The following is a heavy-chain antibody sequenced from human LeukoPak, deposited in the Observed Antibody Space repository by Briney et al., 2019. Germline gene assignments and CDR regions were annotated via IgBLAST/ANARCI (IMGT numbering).Heavy chain of an antibody. CDR1: GFTFSNYY. Sequence: GGSLRLSCAASGFTFSNYYMHWVRQAPGKGLEWVALISNDGGIKYHGDSVRGRFTISRDNSENTLYLQMNSPRPGDTAVYYCAKAGAQKTLLWGLDYWGQGTPVTVSS. V-gene: IGHV3-30*18. CDR3: AKAGAQKTLLWGLDY. CDR2: ISNDGGIK. D-gene: IGHD1-26*01. J-gene: IGHJ4*02.